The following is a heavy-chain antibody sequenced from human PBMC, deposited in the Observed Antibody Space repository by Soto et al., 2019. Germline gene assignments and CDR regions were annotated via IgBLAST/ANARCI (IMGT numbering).Heavy chain of an antibody. D-gene: IGHD6-19*01. CDR2: IWYDGSNK. CDR3: ARVVSGWYLGGALDY. V-gene: IGHV3-33*01. Sequence: QVQLVESGGGVVQPGRSLRLSCAASGFTLSSYGMHWVRQAPGKGLEWVAVIWYDGSNKYYADSVKGRFTIARDKSKNTLYLQMNSLRAEDTAVYYCARVVSGWYLGGALDYWGQGTLVTVSS. J-gene: IGHJ4*02. CDR1: GFTLSSYG.